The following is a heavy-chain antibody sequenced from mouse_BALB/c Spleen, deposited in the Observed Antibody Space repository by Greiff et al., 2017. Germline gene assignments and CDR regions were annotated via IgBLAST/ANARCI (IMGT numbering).Heavy chain of an antibody. J-gene: IGHJ4*01. Sequence: DVKLQESGPGLVKPSQSLSLTCTVTGYSITSDYAWNWIRQFPGNKLEWMGYISYSGSTSYNPSLKSRISITRDTSKNQFFLQLNSVTTEDTATYYCAKLGDAMDYWGQGTSVTVSS. CDR3: AKLGDAMDY. CDR1: GYSITSDYA. CDR2: ISYSGST. D-gene: IGHD4-1*01. V-gene: IGHV3-2*02.